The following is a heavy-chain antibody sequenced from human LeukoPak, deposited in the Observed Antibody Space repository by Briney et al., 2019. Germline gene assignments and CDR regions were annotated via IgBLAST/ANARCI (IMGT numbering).Heavy chain of an antibody. CDR2: IYYSGST. CDR3: ARGVARTYYSDTSGYAAADY. CDR1: GGSLSSSSYY. J-gene: IGHJ4*02. Sequence: SETLSLTCTVSGGSLSSSSYYWGWIRQPPGEGLEWIGNIYYSGSTNYNPSLKSRVTISVDTSKNQFSLKLSSVTAADTAVYYCARGVARTYYSDTSGYAAADYWGQGTLVTVSS. V-gene: IGHV4-39*07. D-gene: IGHD3-22*01.